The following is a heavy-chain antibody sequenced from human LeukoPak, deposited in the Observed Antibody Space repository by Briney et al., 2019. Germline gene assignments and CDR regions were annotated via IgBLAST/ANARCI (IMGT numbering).Heavy chain of an antibody. V-gene: IGHV3-48*04. CDR2: ISCSSSTV. CDR1: GFTFSSYW. CDR3: AGVVRSGNTKDF. D-gene: IGHD2-21*01. Sequence: GGSLRLSCAASGFTFSSYWMSWVRQAPGKGLEWLSYISCSSSTVYYADSVKGRFTVSRDNAENLVYLQMNSLGAEDTAVHYFAGVVRSGNTKDFWGLGSLVSVAS. J-gene: IGHJ4*02.